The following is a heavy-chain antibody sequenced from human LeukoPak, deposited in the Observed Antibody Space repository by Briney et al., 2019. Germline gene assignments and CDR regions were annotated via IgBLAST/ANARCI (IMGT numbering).Heavy chain of an antibody. V-gene: IGHV3-23*01. D-gene: IGHD6-19*01. Sequence: TGGSLRLSCAASGFTFSSYAMSWVRQAPGKGLEWVSAISGSGGSTYYADSVKGRFTISRDNSKNTLYLQMNSLRAEDTAVYYCAKPPGYSSGWTRDYWGQGTLVTVSS. CDR3: AKPPGYSSGWTRDY. CDR1: GFTFSSYA. J-gene: IGHJ4*02. CDR2: ISGSGGST.